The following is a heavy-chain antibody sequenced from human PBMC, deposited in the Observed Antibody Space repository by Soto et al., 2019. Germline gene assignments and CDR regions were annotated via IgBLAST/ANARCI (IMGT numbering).Heavy chain of an antibody. Sequence: QVQLVQSGAEVKKPGSSVKVSCKASGGTFSSYAISWVRQAPGQGLEWMGGIIPIFGTANYAQKFQGRVTITADESTSTAYMELSSLRSEDTAVYYCAREEAAAAGNYYYYGMDVWGQGTTVTVSS. J-gene: IGHJ6*02. CDR1: GGTFSSYA. D-gene: IGHD6-13*01. CDR2: IIPIFGTA. V-gene: IGHV1-69*01. CDR3: AREEAAAAGNYYYYGMDV.